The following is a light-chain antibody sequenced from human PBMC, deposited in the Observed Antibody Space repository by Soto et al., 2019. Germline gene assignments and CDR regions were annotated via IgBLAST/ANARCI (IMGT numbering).Light chain of an antibody. Sequence: QSVLTQPPSVSAAPGQKVTISCSGSSSNIEHNYVSWYQQLPGTAPKLLIYDNNKRPSGIPVRFSGSKSGTSATLGITGLQTGDEADYYCGTWDSSLSAGVFGGGTKLTVL. CDR2: DNN. J-gene: IGLJ2*01. V-gene: IGLV1-51*01. CDR3: GTWDSSLSAGV. CDR1: SSNIEHNY.